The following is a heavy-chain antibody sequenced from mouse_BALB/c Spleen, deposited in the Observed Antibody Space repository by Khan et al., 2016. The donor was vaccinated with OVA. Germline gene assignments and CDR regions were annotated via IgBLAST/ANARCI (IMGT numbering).Heavy chain of an antibody. Sequence: EVQRVESGGGLVQPGGSRKLSCAASGFTFSDYGMAWVRQAPGKGPEWVAFISNLAYSIYYADTVTGRFTISRENAKKTLYLDMSTLRSEDTAMYYCARSWAMDYWGQGTSVTVSS. CDR3: ARSWAMDY. J-gene: IGHJ4*01. CDR2: ISNLAYSI. CDR1: GFTFSDYG. V-gene: IGHV5-15*02.